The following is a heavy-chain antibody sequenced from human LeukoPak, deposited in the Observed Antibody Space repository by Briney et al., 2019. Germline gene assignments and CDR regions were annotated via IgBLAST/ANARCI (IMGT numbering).Heavy chain of an antibody. D-gene: IGHD3-3*01. CDR1: GYTFTGYY. Sequence: SVKVSCKASGYTFTGYYMHWVRQAPGQGLEWMGRIIPILGIANYAQKFQGRVTITADKSTSTAYMELSSLRSEDTAVYYCASDLTIFGVVPLDYWGQGTLVTVSS. J-gene: IGHJ4*02. CDR2: IIPILGIA. CDR3: ASDLTIFGVVPLDY. V-gene: IGHV1-69*04.